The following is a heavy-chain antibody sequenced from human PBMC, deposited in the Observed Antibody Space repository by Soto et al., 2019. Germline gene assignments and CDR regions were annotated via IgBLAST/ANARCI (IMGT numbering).Heavy chain of an antibody. CDR2: IYYSGST. CDR3: ARHRCIAARPVSGRSCYYFDY. D-gene: IGHD6-6*01. V-gene: IGHV4-39*01. J-gene: IGHJ4*02. Sequence: QLQLQESGPGLVKPSETLSLTCTVSGGSISSSSYYWGWIRQPPGKGLEWIGSIYYSGSTYYNPSLKSRVTISVDTSKNQFSLKLSSVTAADTAVYYCARHRCIAARPVSGRSCYYFDYWGQGTLVTVSS. CDR1: GGSISSSSYY.